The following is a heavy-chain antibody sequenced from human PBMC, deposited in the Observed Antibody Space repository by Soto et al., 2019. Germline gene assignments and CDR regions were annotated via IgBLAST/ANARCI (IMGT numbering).Heavy chain of an antibody. J-gene: IGHJ3*02. CDR2: IIPIFTTT. CDR1: GGTFSNHA. V-gene: IGHV1-69*12. CDR3: AREVAADGTFREDVFDI. D-gene: IGHD6-13*01. Sequence: QVQLVQSGAEVKKPGSSVKVSCKASGGTFSNHAINWVRQAPGQGLEWMGRIIPIFTTTDYAQRFQGRVTITADASTIKAYMELSSLKHDDTAVYYCAREVAADGTFREDVFDIWGQGTMVTVSS.